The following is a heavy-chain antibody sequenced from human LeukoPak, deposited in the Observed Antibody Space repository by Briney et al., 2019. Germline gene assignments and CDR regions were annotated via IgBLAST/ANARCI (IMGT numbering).Heavy chain of an antibody. J-gene: IGHJ4*02. D-gene: IGHD3-22*01. V-gene: IGHV7-4-1*02. CDR1: GYTFTSYA. CDR3: ARWDYDSSGYALYYFDY. Sequence: ASVKVSCKASGYTFTSYAMNWVRQAPGQGREWMGWINTYTGSPTYAQGFTGRFVFSLDTSVSTAYLEISSLKAEDTAVYYCARWDYDSSGYALYYFDYWGQGTLVTVSS. CDR2: INTYTGSP.